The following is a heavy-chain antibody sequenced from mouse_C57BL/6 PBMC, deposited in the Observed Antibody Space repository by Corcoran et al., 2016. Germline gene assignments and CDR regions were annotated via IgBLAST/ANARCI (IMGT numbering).Heavy chain of an antibody. CDR2: INTYSGVP. CDR3: ARMGTTVVATPFAY. D-gene: IGHD1-1*01. CDR1: GYTFTTYG. J-gene: IGHJ3*01. V-gene: IGHV9-3*01. Sequence: QIQLVQSGPELKKPGETVKISCKASGYTFTTYGMSWVKQAPGKGLKWMGWINTYSGVPTYAVDFKGRFAFSLETSASTAYLQINNLKNEDMATYFCARMGTTVVATPFAYWGQGTLVTVSA.